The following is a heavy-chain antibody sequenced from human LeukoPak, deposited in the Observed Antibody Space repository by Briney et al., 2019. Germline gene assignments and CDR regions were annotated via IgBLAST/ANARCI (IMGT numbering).Heavy chain of an antibody. V-gene: IGHV3-74*01. CDR3: ARVHGSGNYYGMDV. D-gene: IGHD3-10*01. CDR1: GFTFSSYW. CDR2: INSDGSST. Sequence: GGSLRLSCAASGFTFSSYWMHWVRQAPGKGLVWVSRINSDGSSTSYADSVKGRFTISRDNAKNPLYLQMNSLRAEDTAVYYCARVHGSGNYYGMDVWGQGTTVTVSS. J-gene: IGHJ6*02.